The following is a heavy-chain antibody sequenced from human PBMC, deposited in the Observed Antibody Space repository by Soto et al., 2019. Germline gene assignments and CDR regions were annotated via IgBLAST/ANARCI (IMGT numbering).Heavy chain of an antibody. CDR1: GFSFNTYG. CDR2: ISYDGSNQ. Sequence: SGGAVVQPGKSLRLSCAASGFSFNTYGMYWVRQAPGKGLEWVAAISYDGSNQYHADSVKGRFTISRDNSKSTLYLQMNSLRVEDTAVYYCAKDIVKYTYGACDYWGQGALVTVSS. CDR3: AKDIVKYTYGACDY. V-gene: IGHV3-30*18. D-gene: IGHD5-18*01. J-gene: IGHJ4*02.